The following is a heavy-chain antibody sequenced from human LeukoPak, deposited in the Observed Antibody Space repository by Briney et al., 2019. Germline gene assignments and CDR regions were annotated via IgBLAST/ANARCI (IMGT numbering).Heavy chain of an antibody. CDR1: GFTFSSYG. CDR3: AKDLWDSSGYYPYYFDY. D-gene: IGHD3-22*01. Sequence: GGSLRLSXAASGFTFSSYGMHWVRQAPGKGLEWVAVIWYDGSNKYYADSVKGRFTISRDNSKNTLYLQMNSLRAEDTAVYYCAKDLWDSSGYYPYYFDYWGQGTLVTVSS. J-gene: IGHJ4*02. CDR2: IWYDGSNK. V-gene: IGHV3-33*06.